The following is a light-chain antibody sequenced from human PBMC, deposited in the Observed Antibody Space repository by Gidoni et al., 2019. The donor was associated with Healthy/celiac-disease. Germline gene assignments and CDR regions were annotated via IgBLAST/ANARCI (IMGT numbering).Light chain of an antibody. CDR3: QQYNNRPRT. Sequence: EIVMTQSPATLSVSPGERATLSCRASQSVSSNLAWYQQKPGQAPRLLIYGASTRATGIPARFSGSGSGTEFTLTISSLQSEDFAVYYCQQYNNRPRTFXQXTKVEIK. CDR1: QSVSSN. CDR2: GAS. J-gene: IGKJ1*01. V-gene: IGKV3-15*01.